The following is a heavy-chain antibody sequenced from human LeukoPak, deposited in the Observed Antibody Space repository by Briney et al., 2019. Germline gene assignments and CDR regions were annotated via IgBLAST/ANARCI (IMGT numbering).Heavy chain of an antibody. CDR3: AKDRGGYCSSTSCYRDAFDI. J-gene: IGHJ3*02. Sequence: PGGSLRLSCAASGFTFSSYGMHWVRQAPGKGLEWVAFIRYDGSNKYYADSVKGRFTISRDNSKNTLYLQMNSLRAEDTAVYYCAKDRGGYCSSTSCYRDAFDIWGQGTMVTVSS. CDR1: GFTFSSYG. D-gene: IGHD2-2*01. V-gene: IGHV3-30*02. CDR2: IRYDGSNK.